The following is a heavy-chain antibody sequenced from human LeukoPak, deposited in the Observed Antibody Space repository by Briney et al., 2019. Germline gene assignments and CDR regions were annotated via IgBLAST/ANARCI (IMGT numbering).Heavy chain of an antibody. Sequence: GGSLRLSCAASGFSFSNYGMHWVRQTPGKGLEWVAVIWKDGSDKKYADSVKGRFTISRDNSKNTLYLQMNSLRVEDTAVYYCARDSPPQSYWGQGTLVTVSS. CDR2: IWKDGSDK. V-gene: IGHV3-33*01. J-gene: IGHJ4*02. CDR1: GFSFSNYG. CDR3: ARDSPPQSY.